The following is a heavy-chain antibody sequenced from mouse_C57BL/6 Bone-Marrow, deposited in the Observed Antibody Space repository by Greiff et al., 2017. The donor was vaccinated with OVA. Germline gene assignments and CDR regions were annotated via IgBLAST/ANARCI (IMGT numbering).Heavy chain of an antibody. J-gene: IGHJ3*01. CDR2: IYPRGGNT. CDR3: ARWYYGSSPFAY. CDR1: GYTFPSYG. Sequence: SGAELARPGASVKLSCKASGYTFPSYGLSGVKQRTGRGLEWIGEIYPRGGNTSYNEKFKGKATLTADKSSSTAYMELRSLTSEDSAVYFCARWYYGSSPFAYWGQGTLVTVSA. D-gene: IGHD1-1*01. V-gene: IGHV1-81*01.